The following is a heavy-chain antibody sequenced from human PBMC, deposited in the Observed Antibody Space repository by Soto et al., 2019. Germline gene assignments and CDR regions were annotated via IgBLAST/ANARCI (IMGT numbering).Heavy chain of an antibody. V-gene: IGHV4-39*01. D-gene: IGHD6-13*01. CDR3: ARKVSPHSSSCSSHNFFGMGCPKLYYYYYMDV. Sequence: SETLSLTCTVSGGSISSSSYYWGWIRQPPGKGLEWIGSIYYSGSTYYNPSLKSRVTISVDTSKNQFSLKLSSVTAAETPVYYCARKVSPHSSSCSSHNFFGMGCPKLYYYYYMDVWGKGTTVTVSS. J-gene: IGHJ6*03. CDR2: IYYSGST. CDR1: GGSISSSSYY.